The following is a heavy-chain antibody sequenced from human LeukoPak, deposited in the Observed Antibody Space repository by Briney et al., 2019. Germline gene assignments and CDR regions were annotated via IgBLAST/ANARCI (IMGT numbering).Heavy chain of an antibody. CDR2: INHSGST. Sequence: SETLSLTCAVYGGSFSGYYWSWIRQPPGKGLEWIGEINHSGSTNYNPSLKSRVTISVDTSKNQFSLKLSSVTAADTGVYHCARISYGSGSYKFDPWGQGTLVTVSS. CDR1: GGSFSGYY. CDR3: ARISYGSGSYKFDP. V-gene: IGHV4-34*01. J-gene: IGHJ5*02. D-gene: IGHD3-10*01.